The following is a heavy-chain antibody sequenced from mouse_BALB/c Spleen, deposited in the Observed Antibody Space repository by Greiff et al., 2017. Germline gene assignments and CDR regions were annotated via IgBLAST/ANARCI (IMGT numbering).Heavy chain of an antibody. J-gene: IGHJ3*01. D-gene: IGHD2-2*01. Sequence: EVKLMESGGGLVKPGGSLKLSCAASGFTFSSYAMSWVRQSPEKRLEWVAEISSGGSYTYYPDTVTGRFTISRDNAKNTLYLEMSSLRSEDTAMYYCANVYYGYEAWFAYWGQGTLVTVSA. CDR2: ISSGGSYT. V-gene: IGHV5-9-4*01. CDR1: GFTFSSYA. CDR3: ANVYYGYEAWFAY.